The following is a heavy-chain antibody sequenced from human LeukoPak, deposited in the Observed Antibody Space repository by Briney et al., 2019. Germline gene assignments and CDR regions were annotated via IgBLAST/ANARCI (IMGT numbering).Heavy chain of an antibody. CDR2: IRSKAYGGTT. V-gene: IGHV3-49*04. CDR1: GFTFGDYA. D-gene: IGHD1-26*01. CDR3: ARDEPVGATTG. Sequence: PGRSLRLSCTASGFTFGDYAMSWVRQAPGKGLEWVGFIRSKAYGGTTEYAASVKGRSTISRDDSKSIAYLQMNSLRAEDTAVYYCARDEPVGATTGWGQGTLVTVSS. J-gene: IGHJ4*02.